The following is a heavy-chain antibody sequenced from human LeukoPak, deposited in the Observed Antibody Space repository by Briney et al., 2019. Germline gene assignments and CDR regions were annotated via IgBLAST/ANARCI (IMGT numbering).Heavy chain of an antibody. CDR3: ARARVDTAMETPFDY. V-gene: IGHV1-69*13. CDR1: GGTFSSYA. Sequence: AASVTVSCKASGGTFSSYAISWVRQAPGQGLEWMGGIIPIFGTANYAQKFQGRVTITADESTSTAYMELSSLRSEDTAVYYCARARVDTAMETPFDYWGQGTLVTVSS. CDR2: IIPIFGTA. J-gene: IGHJ4*02. D-gene: IGHD5-18*01.